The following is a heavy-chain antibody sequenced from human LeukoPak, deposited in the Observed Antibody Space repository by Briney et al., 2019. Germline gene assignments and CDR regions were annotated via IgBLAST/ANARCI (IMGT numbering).Heavy chain of an antibody. V-gene: IGHV3-30*03. CDR1: GFTFSSYG. J-gene: IGHJ6*03. CDR2: ISYDGSNK. Sequence: GGSLRLSCAASGFTFSSYGMHWVRQAPGKGLEWVAVISYDGSNKYYADSVKGRFTISRDNSKNTLYLQMNSLRAEDTAVYYCAREKRVYYYYMDVWGKGTTVTVSS. CDR3: AREKRVYYYYMDV.